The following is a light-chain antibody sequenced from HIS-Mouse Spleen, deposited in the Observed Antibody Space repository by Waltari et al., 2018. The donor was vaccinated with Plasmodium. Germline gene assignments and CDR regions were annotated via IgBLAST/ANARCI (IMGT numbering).Light chain of an antibody. V-gene: IGLV3-10*01. CDR2: EDS. CDR1: ALPKQY. J-gene: IGLJ3*02. Sequence: SYELTQPPSVSVSPGQTARITCSGDALPKQYAYWYQQKSGQAPVLVIDEDSKRPSGIPERFSGSSSGTMATWTISGAQVEDEADYYCYSTDSSGNHRVFGGGTKLTVL. CDR3: YSTDSSGNHRV.